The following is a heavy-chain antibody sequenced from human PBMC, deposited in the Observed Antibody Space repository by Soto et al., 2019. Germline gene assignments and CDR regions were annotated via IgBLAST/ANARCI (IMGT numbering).Heavy chain of an antibody. CDR1: GFTFDDYA. CDR2: ISGDGGST. D-gene: IGHD3-22*01. V-gene: IGHV3-43*02. Sequence: GGSLRLSCAASGFTFDDYAMHWVRQAPGKGLEWVSLISGDGGSTDYADSVKGRFTISRDNSKNSLYLQMNSLRTEDTALYYCAKDMNYYDSSGYYAFDIWGQGTMVTVSS. J-gene: IGHJ3*02. CDR3: AKDMNYYDSSGYYAFDI.